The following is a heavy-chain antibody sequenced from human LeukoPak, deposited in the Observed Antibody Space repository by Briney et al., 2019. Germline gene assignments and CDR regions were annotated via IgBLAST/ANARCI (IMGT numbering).Heavy chain of an antibody. V-gene: IGHV3-7*01. J-gene: IGHJ4*02. CDR3: ASGVYANDY. Sequence: GGSLRLSCAASGFTFSSYGMHWVRQAPGKGLEWVANMNVDGSEKYYVDSVKGRFTISRDNAKNSLYLQMNSLRAEDTAVYYRASGVYANDYWGQGTLVTVSS. D-gene: IGHD2-8*01. CDR1: GFTFSSYG. CDR2: MNVDGSEK.